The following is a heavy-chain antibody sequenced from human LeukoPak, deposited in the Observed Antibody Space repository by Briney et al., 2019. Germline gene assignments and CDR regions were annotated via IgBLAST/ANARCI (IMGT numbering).Heavy chain of an antibody. Sequence: PGGSLRLSCAASGFTFSNAWMSWVRQAPGKGLEWVGRIKSKTDGGTTDYAAPVKGRFTISRDDSKNTLYLQMNSLKTEDTAVYYCTTRDIVVVPAEFLEVLGTMVRGAQDYWGQGTLVTVSS. J-gene: IGHJ4*02. CDR2: IKSKTDGGTT. CDR3: TTRDIVVVPAEFLEVLGTMVRGAQDY. CDR1: GFTFSNAW. V-gene: IGHV3-15*01. D-gene: IGHD2-2*01.